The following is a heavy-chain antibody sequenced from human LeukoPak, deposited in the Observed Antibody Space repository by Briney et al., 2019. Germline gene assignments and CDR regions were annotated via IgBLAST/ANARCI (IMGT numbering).Heavy chain of an antibody. CDR3: ARLKEAVALNWFDP. D-gene: IGHD6-19*01. J-gene: IGHJ5*02. CDR2: IYYSGST. CDR1: SGSISSFY. Sequence: SETLSLTCTVSSGSISSFYWSWIRQPPGKGLEWIGYIYYSGSTNYNPSLKSRVTISVDTSKNQFSLKLSSVTAADTAVYYCARLKEAVALNWFDPWGQGTLVTASS. V-gene: IGHV4-59*01.